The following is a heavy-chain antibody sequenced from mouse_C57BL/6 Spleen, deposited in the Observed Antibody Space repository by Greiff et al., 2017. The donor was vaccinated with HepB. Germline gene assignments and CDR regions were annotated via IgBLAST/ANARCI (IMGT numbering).Heavy chain of an antibody. CDR3: ARGENLAIDY. J-gene: IGHJ4*01. CDR2: IYPGDGDT. CDR1: GYAFSSSW. V-gene: IGHV1-82*01. Sequence: VQLQQSGPELVKPGASVKISCKASGYAFSSSWMNWVKQRPGKGLEWIGRIYPGDGDTNYNGKFKGKATLTADKSSSTAYLQLSSLTSEYSAFYLCARGENLAIDYWGQGTSLTVSS.